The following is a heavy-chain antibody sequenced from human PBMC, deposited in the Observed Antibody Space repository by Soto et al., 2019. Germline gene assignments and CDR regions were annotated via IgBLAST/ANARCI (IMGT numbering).Heavy chain of an antibody. D-gene: IGHD3-9*01. CDR3: WRGGRILTCYFALFVDY. CDR1: GYTFTGYY. V-gene: IGHV1-2*04. CDR2: INPNSGGT. Sequence: QVQLVQSGAEGKKPGASVKVSCKASGYTFTGYYMHWVRQAPGQGLAWMVWINPNSGGTNYAQKFQGWVTMTRDTSISTVHMELSRLRSDDPGEDYCWRGGRILTCYFALFVDYVGQGTMGRVPS. J-gene: IGHJ4*02.